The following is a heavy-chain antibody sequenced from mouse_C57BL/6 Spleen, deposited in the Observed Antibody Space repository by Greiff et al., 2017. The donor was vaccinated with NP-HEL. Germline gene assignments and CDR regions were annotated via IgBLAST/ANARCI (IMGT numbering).Heavy chain of an antibody. CDR2: INPSSGYT. J-gene: IGHJ3*01. V-gene: IGHV1-7*01. D-gene: IGHD2-4*01. CDR1: GYTFTSYW. Sequence: VQLQQSGAELAKPGASVKLSCKASGYTFTSYWMHWVKQRPGQGLEWIGYINPSSGYTKYNQKFKDKATLTADKSSSTAYMQLSSLTYEDSAVYYCAREDYDFGPPFAYWGQGTLVTVSA. CDR3: AREDYDFGPPFAY.